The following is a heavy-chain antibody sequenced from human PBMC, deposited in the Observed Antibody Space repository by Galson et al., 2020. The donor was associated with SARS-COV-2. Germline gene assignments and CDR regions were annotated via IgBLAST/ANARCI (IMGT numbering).Heavy chain of an antibody. J-gene: IGHJ4*02. CDR2: ISSSSSYT. CDR3: ASHYSSSWYTLDY. D-gene: IGHD6-13*01. Sequence: GGSLRLSCAASGFTFSDYYMSWIRQAPGQGLEWVSYISSSSSYTNYADPVKGRFTISRDNAKNSLYLQMNSLRAEDTAVYYCASHYSSSWYTLDYWGQGTLVTVSS. V-gene: IGHV3-11*06. CDR1: GFTFSDYY.